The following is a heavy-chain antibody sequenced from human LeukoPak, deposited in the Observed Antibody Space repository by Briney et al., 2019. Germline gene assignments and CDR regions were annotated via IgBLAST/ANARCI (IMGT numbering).Heavy chain of an antibody. CDR2: IYSGGNT. J-gene: IGHJ4*02. D-gene: IGHD4/OR15-4a*01. CDR1: GFIVSSNY. CDR3: ARDLPGPYETTMTM. V-gene: IGHV3-53*01. Sequence: QAGGSLRLSCAASGFIVSSNYMSWVRQAPGKGLEWVSVIYSGGNTHYADSVKGRFTVSRDNSNNTVYLQMNSLRPDDTAVYYCARDLPGPYETTMTMWGQGTLVTVSS.